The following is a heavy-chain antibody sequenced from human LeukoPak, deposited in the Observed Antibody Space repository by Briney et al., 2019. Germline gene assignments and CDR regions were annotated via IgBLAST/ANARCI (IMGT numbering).Heavy chain of an antibody. Sequence: PGGSLRLSCAASGFTFSSYWMSWVRQAPGKGLEWVASIKQDGTDKYYVDSVKGRFTISRDNAKNSLYLQMNSLRGEDTAVYYCARDGEVVPAAISYYDSSGYWTFFDYWGQGTLVTVSS. J-gene: IGHJ4*02. CDR2: IKQDGTDK. V-gene: IGHV3-7*01. CDR3: ARDGEVVPAAISYYDSSGYWTFFDY. D-gene: IGHD3-22*01. CDR1: GFTFSSYW.